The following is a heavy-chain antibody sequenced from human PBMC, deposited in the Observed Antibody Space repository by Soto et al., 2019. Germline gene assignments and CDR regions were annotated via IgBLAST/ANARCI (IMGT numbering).Heavy chain of an antibody. CDR1: GFTFSSYS. Sequence: EVQLVESGGGLVQPGGSLRLSRAASGFTFSSYSINWDRQAPGKGLEWVSYISTSGSTIYYADSVKGRFTISRDNARNSVYLQVNSLRAEDTAVYYCAREGGMDVWGQGTTVTVSS. CDR2: ISTSGSTI. CDR3: AREGGMDV. J-gene: IGHJ6*02. V-gene: IGHV3-48*01.